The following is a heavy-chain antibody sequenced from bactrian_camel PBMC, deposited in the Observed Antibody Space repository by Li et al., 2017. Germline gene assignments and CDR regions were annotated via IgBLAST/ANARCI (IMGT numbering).Heavy chain of an antibody. J-gene: IGHJ4*01. Sequence: HVQLVESGGGAVQPGGSLTLSCVVSGYKNSHYCMAWFRQAPGKDREVVAAVDTDDTATIARSVKGRFTTSRDNAKNTLYLQMNSLKDEDTAVYYCVADSSGGVCYRHNAYEFEEWGQGTQVTVS. D-gene: IGHD2*01. CDR2: VDTDDTA. V-gene: IGHV3S53*01. CDR1: GYKNSHYC. CDR3: VADSSGGVCYRHNAYEFEE.